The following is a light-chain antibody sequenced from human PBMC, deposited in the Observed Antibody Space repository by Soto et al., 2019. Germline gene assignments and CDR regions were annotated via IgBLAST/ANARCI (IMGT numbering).Light chain of an antibody. CDR2: GAS. CDR3: QQYGSTPLYT. V-gene: IGKV3-20*01. J-gene: IGKJ2*01. CDR1: QSVSSSY. Sequence: EIVLTQSPGTLSLSPGERATLSCRASQSVSSSYLAWSQQKPGQAPRLLIYGASSRATGIPDRFSGSESGTEFTLTISRLEPEEFAVYYSQQYGSTPLYTFGQETKQQIK.